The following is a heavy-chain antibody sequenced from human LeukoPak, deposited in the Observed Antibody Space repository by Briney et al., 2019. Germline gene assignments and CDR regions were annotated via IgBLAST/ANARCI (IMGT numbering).Heavy chain of an antibody. J-gene: IGHJ4*02. CDR3: ARGVAARYFDY. D-gene: IGHD6-13*01. CDR2: ISDYNGNT. V-gene: IGHV1-18*01. CDR1: VYTFTSSG. Sequence: ASVKLSCKASVYTFTSSGVSWGPQARGQGLEWRGWISDYNGNTNYAQNLQGRVTMTTDTSTSTAYMELSSLRSDDTAVYYCARGVAARYFDYWGQGTVVMVSA.